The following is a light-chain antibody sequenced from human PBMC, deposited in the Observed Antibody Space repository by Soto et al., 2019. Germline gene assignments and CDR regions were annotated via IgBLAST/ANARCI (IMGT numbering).Light chain of an antibody. Sequence: EIVLTQSPGTLSLSPGERATLSCRASQRVSSSYLAWYQLKPGQAPRLLIYGASSRATGIPDRFSGSGSGTDFTLTISRLESEDFAVYYCQQYGNSRAFGQGTKVEIK. J-gene: IGKJ1*01. CDR3: QQYGNSRA. V-gene: IGKV3-20*01. CDR1: QRVSSSY. CDR2: GAS.